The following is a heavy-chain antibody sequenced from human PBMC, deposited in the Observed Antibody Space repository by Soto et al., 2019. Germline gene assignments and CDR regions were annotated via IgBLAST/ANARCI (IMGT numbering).Heavy chain of an antibody. Sequence: GGSLRLSCAASGFTVSNNYMSWVRQAPGKGLEWVSIIYPAGSTYYADSVQGRFTISRDNSKNTLYLQMNSLRAEDTAVYYCARDSQGLPAASPGFYYCGMDVWGQGTTVTVS. CDR3: ARDSQGLPAASPGFYYCGMDV. J-gene: IGHJ6*02. V-gene: IGHV3-53*01. D-gene: IGHD2-2*01. CDR2: IYPAGST. CDR1: GFTVSNNY.